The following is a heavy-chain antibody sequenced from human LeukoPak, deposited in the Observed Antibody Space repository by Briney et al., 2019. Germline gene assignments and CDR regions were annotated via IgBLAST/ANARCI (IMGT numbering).Heavy chain of an antibody. CDR3: AKDLRIQLWFGVDY. Sequence: QPGRSLRLSCVASGFTFSTYGMHWVRQAPGKGLEWVAVISYDGSNKYYADSVKGRFTICRDNSKNTLYLQMNSLRAEDTAVHYCAKDLRIQLWFGVDYWGQGTLVTVSS. CDR2: ISYDGSNK. CDR1: GFTFSTYG. J-gene: IGHJ4*02. V-gene: IGHV3-30*18. D-gene: IGHD5-18*01.